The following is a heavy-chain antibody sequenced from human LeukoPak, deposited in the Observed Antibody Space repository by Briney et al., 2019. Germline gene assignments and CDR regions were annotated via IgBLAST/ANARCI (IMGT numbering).Heavy chain of an antibody. CDR3: ARPSKDGGNSFDYFDY. Sequence: GESLKISCKGSGYSFTSYWIGWVRQMPGKGLEWMGIIYPGDSDTRYSPSFQGQVTISDDKSISTAYLQWSSLKASDTAMYYCARPSKDGGNSFDYFDYWGQGTLVTVSS. J-gene: IGHJ4*02. D-gene: IGHD4-23*01. V-gene: IGHV5-51*01. CDR1: GYSFTSYW. CDR2: IYPGDSDT.